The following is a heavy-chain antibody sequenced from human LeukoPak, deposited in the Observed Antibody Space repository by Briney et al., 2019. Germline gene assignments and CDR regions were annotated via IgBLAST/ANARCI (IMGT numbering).Heavy chain of an antibody. CDR2: ISAYNGNT. D-gene: IGHD2-2*02. J-gene: IGHJ6*03. Sequence: ASVKVSCKASGYTFTSYGISWVRQAPGQGLEWMGWISAYNGNTNYAQKLQGRVTMTTDTSTSTAYMELRSLRSDDTAVYYCAREGRGLGYRSSTSCYKNYMDVWGKGTTVTVSS. V-gene: IGHV1-18*01. CDR1: GYTFTSYG. CDR3: AREGRGLGYRSSTSCYKNYMDV.